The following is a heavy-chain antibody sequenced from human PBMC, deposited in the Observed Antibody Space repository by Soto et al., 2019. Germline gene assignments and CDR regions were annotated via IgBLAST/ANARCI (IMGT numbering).Heavy chain of an antibody. CDR2: TYYRSKWYD. CDR3: ARGGYPSIDY. CDR1: GDSVSSKSVA. D-gene: IGHD5-12*01. J-gene: IGHJ4*02. V-gene: IGHV6-1*01. Sequence: SQTLSLTCAIFGDSVSSKSVAWNWIRQSPSRGLEWLGRTYYRSKWYDDYAVSVKSRITINPDTSKNQFSLQLNSVTPEDTAVYYCARGGYPSIDYWGQGTLVTVSS.